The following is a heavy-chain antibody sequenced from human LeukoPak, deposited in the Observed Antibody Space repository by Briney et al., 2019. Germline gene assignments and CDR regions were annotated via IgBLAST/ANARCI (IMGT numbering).Heavy chain of an antibody. D-gene: IGHD6-19*01. Sequence: PGGSLRLSCAAAGFTFRSYAMNWVRQGPGKGLEWVSTMSASDAGTYYADSVKGRFTISRDNSKNTLYLQMNSLRAKDTAVYYCAKGSAVADIYFDYWGQGTLVTVSS. J-gene: IGHJ4*02. CDR2: MSASDAGT. CDR3: AKGSAVADIYFDY. V-gene: IGHV3-23*01. CDR1: GFTFRSYA.